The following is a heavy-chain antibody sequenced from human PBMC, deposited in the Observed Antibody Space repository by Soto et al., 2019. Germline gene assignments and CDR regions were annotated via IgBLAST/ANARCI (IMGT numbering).Heavy chain of an antibody. CDR2: ISSSSSYT. D-gene: IGHD3-22*01. Sequence: EVQLVESGGGLVQPGGSLRLSCAVSGFTFSNYEWNWVRQAPGKGLEWVSYISSSSSYTNYADSVKGRFTISRDNAKNSLYLQMNSLRAEDTAVYYCARDYYDSSGYHPPGYWGQGTLVTVSS. J-gene: IGHJ4*02. CDR3: ARDYYDSSGYHPPGY. V-gene: IGHV3-48*03. CDR1: GFTFSNYE.